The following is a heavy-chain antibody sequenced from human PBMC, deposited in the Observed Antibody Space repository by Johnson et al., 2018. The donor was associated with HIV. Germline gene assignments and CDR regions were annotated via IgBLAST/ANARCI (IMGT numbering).Heavy chain of an antibody. Sequence: VQLVESVGGLVQPGGSLRLSCAASGFTFSSYWMHWVRQAPGKGLVWVSRINSDGSSTSYADSVKGRFTISRDNSKNTLYLQMNSLRAEDTAVYYCAKEDSSSWNAFDIWGQGTMVTVSS. CDR2: INSDGSST. V-gene: IGHV3-74*01. CDR3: AKEDSSSWNAFDI. D-gene: IGHD6-6*01. J-gene: IGHJ3*02. CDR1: GFTFSSYW.